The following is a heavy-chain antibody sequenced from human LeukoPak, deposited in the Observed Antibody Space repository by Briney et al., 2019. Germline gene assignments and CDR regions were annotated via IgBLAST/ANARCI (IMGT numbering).Heavy chain of an antibody. CDR2: ISSTSNTM. V-gene: IGHV3-48*01. CDR1: GFTFSTYS. J-gene: IGHJ4*02. CDR3: AKEWDLTGDSVFDY. D-gene: IGHD7-27*01. Sequence: GGSLRLSCAASGFTFSTYSLNWVRQAPGKGLEWVSYISSTSNTMYYADSVKGRFTISRDNSKNTLYLQMNSLRAEDTAVYYCAKEWDLTGDSVFDYWGQGTLVTVSS.